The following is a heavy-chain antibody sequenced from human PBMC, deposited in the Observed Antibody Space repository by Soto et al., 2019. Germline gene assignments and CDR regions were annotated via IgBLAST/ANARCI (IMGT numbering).Heavy chain of an antibody. V-gene: IGHV3-9*01. J-gene: IGHJ2*01. CDR2: ISWKSGSI. Sequence: EVQLVESGGGLVQPGRSLRLSCAASGFTFDDYAMHWVRQAPGKGLEWVSGISWKSGSICYADSVKGRFTISRDNAKNSLYLQMNSLRAEDTALYYCAGGLGDDVKYFDLWGRGTLVTVSS. CDR3: AGGLGDDVKYFDL. CDR1: GFTFDDYA. D-gene: IGHD4-17*01.